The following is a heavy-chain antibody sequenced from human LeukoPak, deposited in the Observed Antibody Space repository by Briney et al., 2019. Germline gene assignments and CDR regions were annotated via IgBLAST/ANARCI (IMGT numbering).Heavy chain of an antibody. CDR3: ARHSRSWYMNPFDY. CDR2: IYHSGST. V-gene: IGHV4-39*01. J-gene: IGHJ4*02. Sequence: PSETLSLTCTVSGGSISSSSFYWGWIRQPPGKGLEWIGWIYHSGSTYYNPSLKSRVTMSADPSNIQFSLKLSTVIAADTAVYYCARHSRSWYMNPFDYWGQGTPVSVSS. CDR1: GGSISSSSFY. D-gene: IGHD6-13*01.